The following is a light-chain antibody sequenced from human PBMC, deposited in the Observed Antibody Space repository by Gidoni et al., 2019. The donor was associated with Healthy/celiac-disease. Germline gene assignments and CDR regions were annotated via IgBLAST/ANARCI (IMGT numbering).Light chain of an antibody. Sequence: SSELTPYPAVSVALGQTVRITFQGDSLRSYYASWYQQKPGQAPVLVIYGKNNRPSGIPDRFSGSSSGNTASLTITGAQAEDEADYYCNSRDSSGNHVVFGGGTKLTVL. V-gene: IGLV3-19*01. CDR1: SLRSYY. CDR3: NSRDSSGNHVV. J-gene: IGLJ2*01. CDR2: GKN.